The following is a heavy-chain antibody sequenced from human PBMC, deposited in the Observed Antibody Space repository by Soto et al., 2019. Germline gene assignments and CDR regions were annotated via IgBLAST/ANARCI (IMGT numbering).Heavy chain of an antibody. CDR2: INPSGGST. D-gene: IGHD5-12*01. V-gene: IGHV1-46*01. Sequence: QVQLVQSGAEVKKPGASVKVSCKASGYTFTSYYMHWVRQAPGQGLEWMGIINPSGGSTSYAQKSQGRXXMXRXXSTGKGYRELSSLRSEDTAVYYCARGSGMATIPDYWGQGTLVTVSS. CDR3: ARGSGMATIPDY. J-gene: IGHJ4*02. CDR1: GYTFTSYY.